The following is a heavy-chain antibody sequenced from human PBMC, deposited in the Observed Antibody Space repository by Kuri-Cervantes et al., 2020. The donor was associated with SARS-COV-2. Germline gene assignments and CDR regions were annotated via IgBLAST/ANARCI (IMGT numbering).Heavy chain of an antibody. D-gene: IGHD6-13*01. Sequence: GESLKISCAASGFTFSSYSMNWVRQAPGKGLEWVSSISSSSSYIYYADSMRGRFTISRDNAKNSLYLQMNSLRAEDTAVYYCARDKSGSWYRVGYYMDVWGKGTTVTVSS. V-gene: IGHV3-21*01. CDR1: GFTFSSYS. J-gene: IGHJ6*03. CDR3: ARDKSGSWYRVGYYMDV. CDR2: ISSSSSYI.